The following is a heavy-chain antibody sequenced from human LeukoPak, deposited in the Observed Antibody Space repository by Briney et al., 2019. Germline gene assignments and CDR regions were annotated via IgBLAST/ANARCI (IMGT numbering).Heavy chain of an antibody. V-gene: IGHV3-11*01. CDR1: GFTFSDYY. CDR2: ISSSGTTI. Sequence: GGSLRLSCAASGFTFSDYYMSWIRQAPGKGLEWVSYISSSGTTIYYADSVKGRFTISRDNGRKSVYLQMNSLTTDDTAFYFCAKELDTMFFDYWGQGALVTVSS. CDR3: AKELDTMFFDY. J-gene: IGHJ4*02. D-gene: IGHD3-10*02.